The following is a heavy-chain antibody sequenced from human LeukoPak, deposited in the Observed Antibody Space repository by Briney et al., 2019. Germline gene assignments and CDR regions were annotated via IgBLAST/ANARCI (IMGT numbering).Heavy chain of an antibody. V-gene: IGHV4-4*07. CDR1: GGSFSGYY. J-gene: IGHJ3*02. CDR2: IYTSGCT. D-gene: IGHD2-2*01. CDR3: ARDTKAAFDI. Sequence: SETLSLTCAVYGGSFSGYYWSWIRQPAGKGLEWIGRIYTSGCTNYNPSLKSRVTMSVDTSKNQFSLKLSSVTAADTAVYYCARDTKAAFDIWGQGTMVTVSS.